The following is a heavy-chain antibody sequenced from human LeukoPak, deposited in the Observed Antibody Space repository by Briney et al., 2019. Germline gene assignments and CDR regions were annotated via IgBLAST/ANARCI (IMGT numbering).Heavy chain of an antibody. CDR1: GGSIRSYY. CDR2: IYYSGST. J-gene: IGHJ4*02. Sequence: SETLSLTCTVSGGSIRSYYWSWIRQPPGKGLEWIGYIYYSGSTNYNPSLKSRVTISVDTSKNQFSLKLNSVTAADTAMYYCAKSGGYGLIDYWGQGTLVTVSS. V-gene: IGHV4-59*08. D-gene: IGHD1-26*01. CDR3: AKSGGYGLIDY.